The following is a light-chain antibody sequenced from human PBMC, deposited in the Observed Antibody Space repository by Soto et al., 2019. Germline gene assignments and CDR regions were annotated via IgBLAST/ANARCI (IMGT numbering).Light chain of an antibody. V-gene: IGKV1-39*01. CDR2: AAS. Sequence: DIQMTQSPSSLSASVGDRVTITCRASQSISNHLNWYQRKPGQAPKLLIYAASSLHSGVPSRFSRSGSGTDFSLTISSLQPEDFATYYCQQSHTTPLFTFGPGTKVDIK. CDR3: QQSHTTPLFT. J-gene: IGKJ3*01. CDR1: QSISNH.